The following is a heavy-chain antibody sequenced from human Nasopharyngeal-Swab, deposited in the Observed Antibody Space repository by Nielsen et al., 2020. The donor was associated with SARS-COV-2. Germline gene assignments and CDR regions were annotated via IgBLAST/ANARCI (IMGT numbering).Heavy chain of an antibody. CDR3: ARIAVAGHNWFDP. V-gene: IGHV6-1*01. CDR2: TYYRSKWYN. J-gene: IGHJ5*02. Sequence: WIRQSPSRGLEWLGRTYYRSKWYNAYAVSVKSRITINPDTSKNQFSLQLNSVTPEDTAVYYCARIAVAGHNWFDPWGQGTLVTVSS. D-gene: IGHD6-19*01.